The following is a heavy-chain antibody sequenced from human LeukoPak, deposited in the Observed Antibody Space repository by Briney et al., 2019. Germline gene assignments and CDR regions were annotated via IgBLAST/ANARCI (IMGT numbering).Heavy chain of an antibody. J-gene: IGHJ4*02. V-gene: IGHV3-7*01. CDR2: IKKDGSEK. Sequence: GGSLRLSCAASGFTFSRYWMSWVRQVPGKGLEWVANIKKDGSEKYYVDSVKGRFTISRDNAKNSLYLQMNSLGAEDTAVYYCARLLVYNSGGEAFDYWGPGTLVTVSS. CDR3: ARLLVYNSGGEAFDY. D-gene: IGHD3-10*01. CDR1: GFTFSRYW.